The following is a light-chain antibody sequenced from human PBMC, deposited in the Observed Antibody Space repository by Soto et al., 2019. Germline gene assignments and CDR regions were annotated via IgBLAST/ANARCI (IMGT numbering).Light chain of an antibody. V-gene: IGKV1-12*01. CDR1: QPIANW. CDR3: QQASDPPYT. CDR2: GAS. Sequence: DIQMTQSPSSLSVSVGERVTITCRASQPIANWLAWYQPRPGHAPALPIHGASTLHSGVPPRFSGTGYGTDFTLTITSLQPEDLATYVCQQASDPPYTFGQGTKAGD. J-gene: IGKJ2*01.